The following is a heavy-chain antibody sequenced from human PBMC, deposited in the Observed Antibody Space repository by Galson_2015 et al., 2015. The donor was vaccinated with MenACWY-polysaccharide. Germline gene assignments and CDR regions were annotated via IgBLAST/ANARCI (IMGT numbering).Heavy chain of an antibody. CDR3: AKLWDTDDNEGNNYDVVDG. CDR2: ISGSGDFT. V-gene: IGHV3-23*01. D-gene: IGHD3-3*01. CDR1: GLRFNTDA. Sequence: SLRLSCAASGLRFNTDAMSWVRHAPGKGLEWVSTISGSGDFTFYADSVKGRFAISRDNSKNTVYVQMSSLRVEDTALYYCAKLWDTDDNEGNNYDVVDGGGRGTTV. J-gene: IGHJ6*02.